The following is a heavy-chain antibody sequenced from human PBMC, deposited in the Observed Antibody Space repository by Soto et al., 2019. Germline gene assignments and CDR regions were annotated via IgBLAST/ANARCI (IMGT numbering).Heavy chain of an antibody. Sequence: EVQLVESGGGLIQPGGSLRLSCVASVFSVSNNYMSWVRQAPGKGLEWVSVIYSDGSTYYADSVKGRFTISRDNSRNTGXXQASSLRAEDTAVYYCARGGGVAGRPHYDYYGMDVWGQGTTVTVSS. V-gene: IGHV3-53*01. CDR2: IYSDGST. CDR1: VFSVSNNY. D-gene: IGHD6-6*01. J-gene: IGHJ6*02. CDR3: ARGGGVAGRPHYDYYGMDV.